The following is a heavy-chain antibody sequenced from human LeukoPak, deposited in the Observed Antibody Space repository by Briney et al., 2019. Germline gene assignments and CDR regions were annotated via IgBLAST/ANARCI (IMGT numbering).Heavy chain of an antibody. D-gene: IGHD1-1*01. CDR1: GLTFSSYT. CDR3: ARALTTLTYEGY. J-gene: IGHJ4*02. V-gene: IGHV3-21*01. CDR2: ISGSNSYI. Sequence: PGGSLRLSCAASGLTFSSYTMHWIRQAPGKGLEWVSSISGSNSYIFYADSVKGRFTASRDNAKDSLYLQMNSLRAEDTAVYYCARALTTLTYEGYWGQGTLVTVSS.